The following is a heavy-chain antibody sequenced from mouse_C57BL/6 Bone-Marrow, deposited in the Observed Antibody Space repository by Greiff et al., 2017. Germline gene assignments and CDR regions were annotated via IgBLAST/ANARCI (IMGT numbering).Heavy chain of an antibody. CDR1: GYTFTSYW. CDR3: ARDYYSWCAY. Sequence: QVQLQQPGAELVMPGASVKLSCKASGYTFTSYWMHWVKQRPGQGLEWIGEIDPSDSYTNYNQKFKGKSTLTVDKSSSTAYMRLSSLTSEDSAVYYCARDYYSWCAYWGQGTLVTVSA. D-gene: IGHD1-1*01. CDR2: IDPSDSYT. J-gene: IGHJ3*01. V-gene: IGHV1-69*01.